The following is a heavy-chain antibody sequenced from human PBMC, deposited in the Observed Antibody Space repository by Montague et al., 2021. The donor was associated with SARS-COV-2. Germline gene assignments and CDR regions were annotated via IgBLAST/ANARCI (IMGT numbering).Heavy chain of an antibody. V-gene: IGHV3-48*03. J-gene: IGHJ4*02. CDR1: GFSFSSSA. D-gene: IGHD1-14*01. CDR3: AKGPDGVDY. Sequence: SLRPSCAASGFSFSSSAMNWVRQAPGKGLEWLSYIGSSGENIDYADSVKGRFTISRDNAKNSLYLQMKSLRVEDTALYYCAKGPDGVDYWGQGTLVTVSS. CDR2: IGSSGENI.